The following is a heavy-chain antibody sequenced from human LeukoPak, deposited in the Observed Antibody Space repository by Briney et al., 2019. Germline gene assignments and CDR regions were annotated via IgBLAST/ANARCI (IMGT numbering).Heavy chain of an antibody. Sequence: GGSLRLSCAASGFTFSSYWMSWVRQAPGKGLEWVANINQDGSEKYYVDSVKGRFTISRDNAKKSLYLQMNSLRAEDMAVYYCARDGDGDSGVRGWFDPWGQGTLVTVSS. V-gene: IGHV3-7*01. J-gene: IGHJ5*02. D-gene: IGHD4-17*01. CDR2: INQDGSEK. CDR3: ARDGDGDSGVRGWFDP. CDR1: GFTFSSYW.